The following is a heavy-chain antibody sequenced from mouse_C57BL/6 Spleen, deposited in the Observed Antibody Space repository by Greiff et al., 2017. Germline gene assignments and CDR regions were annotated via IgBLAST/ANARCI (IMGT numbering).Heavy chain of an antibody. Sequence: QVQLQQPGAELVKPGASVKMSCKASGYTFTSYWITWVKQRPGQGLEWIGDIYPGSGRTKYNEKFKSKATLNVDKSSSTSYMQLIDLTSVDSAVYSVARIYGSSYVSWYFDVWGTGTTVTVSS. J-gene: IGHJ1*03. CDR2: IYPGSGRT. D-gene: IGHD1-1*01. CDR3: ARIYGSSYVSWYFDV. V-gene: IGHV1-55*01. CDR1: GYTFTSYW.